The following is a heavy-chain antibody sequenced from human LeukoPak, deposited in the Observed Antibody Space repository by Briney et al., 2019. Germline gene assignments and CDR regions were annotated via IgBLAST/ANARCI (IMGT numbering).Heavy chain of an antibody. V-gene: IGHV3-21*01. D-gene: IGHD6-19*01. CDR2: ISSSSSYI. CDR1: GFTFSSYS. J-gene: IGHJ4*02. CDR3: ARDPYSSGWLYYFDY. Sequence: GGSLRLSCAASGFTFSSYSMNWVRQAPGKGLEWVSSISSSSSYIYYADSVKGRFTISRDNSKNTLYLQMNSLRAEDTAVYYCARDPYSSGWLYYFDYWGQGTLVTVSS.